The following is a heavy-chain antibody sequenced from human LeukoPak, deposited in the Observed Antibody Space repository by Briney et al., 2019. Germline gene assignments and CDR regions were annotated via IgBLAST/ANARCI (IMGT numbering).Heavy chain of an antibody. CDR1: GFTFSSYW. D-gene: IGHD5-12*01. CDR2: IYSDGSRT. V-gene: IGHV3-74*01. Sequence: GGSLRLSCAASGFTFSSYWMHWVRQGPGKGLVWVSRIYSDGSRTTYADSVKGRFTISGDNAKNTLYLQMNSLRAEDTAVYYCARVEASGYDYGAFDYWGQGTLVTVSS. CDR3: ARVEASGYDYGAFDY. J-gene: IGHJ4*02.